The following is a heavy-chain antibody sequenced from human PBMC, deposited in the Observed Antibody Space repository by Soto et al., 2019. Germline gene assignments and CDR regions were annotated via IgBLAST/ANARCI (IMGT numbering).Heavy chain of an antibody. V-gene: IGHV1-18*01. Sequence: ASVKVSCKASGYSFTNYGISWVRQAPGQGLEWMGWISVYNGNTNFAQKLQGRVTMTTDTSTSTAYMELRSLRSDDTAVYYCARGRSSPGTGIIARYYYGMDVWGQGTTVNVAS. CDR1: GYSFTNYG. J-gene: IGHJ6*02. CDR2: ISVYNGNT. CDR3: ARGRSSPGTGIIARYYYGMDV.